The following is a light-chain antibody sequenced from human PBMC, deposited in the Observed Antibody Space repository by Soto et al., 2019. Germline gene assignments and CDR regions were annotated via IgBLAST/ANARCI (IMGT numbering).Light chain of an antibody. CDR2: HVS. J-gene: IGLJ1*01. CDR3: TSFTSDNLYV. V-gene: IGLV2-14*03. CDR1: SSDFGGYNY. Sequence: ALTQPASVSGSPGQSITISCTGTSSDFGGYNYVSWYQQYPGKVPKLLIYHVSNRPSGVSNRFSGSKSGNTASLTISGLQAEDEADYFCTSFTSDNLYVFGAGTKVTVL.